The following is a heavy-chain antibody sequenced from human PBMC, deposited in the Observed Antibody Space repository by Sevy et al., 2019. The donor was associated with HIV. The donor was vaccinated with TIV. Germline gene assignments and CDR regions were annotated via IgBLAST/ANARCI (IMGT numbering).Heavy chain of an antibody. CDR2: LNDDAKER. V-gene: IGHV3-7*01. CDR1: GFIFSKSW. D-gene: IGHD2-21*01. J-gene: IGHJ4*02. CDR3: ARDAGFHKFDY. Sequence: GSLRLSCAASGFIFSKSWMAWVRQAPGKGLEWVAGLNDDAKERYYVDSVKGRFTIARDKARNSLSLQMKSLTAEDTAVYYCARDAGFHKFDYWGQGALVTVSS.